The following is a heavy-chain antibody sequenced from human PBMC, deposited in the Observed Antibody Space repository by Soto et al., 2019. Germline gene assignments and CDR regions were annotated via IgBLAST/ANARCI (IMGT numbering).Heavy chain of an antibody. Sequence: GASVKVSCKASGYTFTSYGISWVRQAPGQGLEWKGMISAYNGNTNYAQKLQGRVTMTTDTSTSTAYMELRSLRSDDTVVYYCASYHYYDSSGYYSKVNDAFDIWGQGTMVTVSS. CDR1: GYTFTSYG. J-gene: IGHJ3*02. CDR3: ASYHYYDSSGYYSKVNDAFDI. CDR2: ISAYNGNT. V-gene: IGHV1-18*01. D-gene: IGHD3-22*01.